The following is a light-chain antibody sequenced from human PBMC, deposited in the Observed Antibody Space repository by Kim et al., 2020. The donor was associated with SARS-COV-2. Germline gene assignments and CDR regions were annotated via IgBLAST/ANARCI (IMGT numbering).Light chain of an antibody. V-gene: IGKV3-20*01. CDR3: QQYGGSYT. Sequence: EIVLTQSPGTLSLSPGERATLSCRASQSVSSNSLAWYQQKPGQAPRVVIFGASSRATGIPDRFSGSGSGTDFTLTISRLEPEDFAVYYCQQYGGSYTFGQGTKLEI. CDR2: GAS. CDR1: QSVSSNS. J-gene: IGKJ2*01.